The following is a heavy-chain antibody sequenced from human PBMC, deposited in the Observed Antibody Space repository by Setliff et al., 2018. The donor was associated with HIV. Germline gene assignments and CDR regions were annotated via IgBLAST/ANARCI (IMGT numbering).Heavy chain of an antibody. V-gene: IGHV4-61*09. Sequence: PSETLSLTCNVSGGSISSSSYYWGWIRQPAGKGLEWIGHMYTDGSTNYNPSFKSRVTISADTSKNQFSLKLSSVTAADTAVYYCARDSRWLQFPYFDSWGQGTPVTVSS. CDR1: GGSISSSSYY. D-gene: IGHD5-12*01. J-gene: IGHJ4*01. CDR2: MYTDGST. CDR3: ARDSRWLQFPYFDS.